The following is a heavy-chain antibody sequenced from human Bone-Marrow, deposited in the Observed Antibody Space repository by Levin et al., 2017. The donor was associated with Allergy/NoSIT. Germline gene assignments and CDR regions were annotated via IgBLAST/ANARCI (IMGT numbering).Heavy chain of an antibody. CDR1: GGSISSYY. CDR2: IYYSGST. D-gene: IGHD6-13*01. V-gene: IGHV4-59*01. Sequence: SQTLSLTCTVSGGSISSYYWSWIRQPPGKGLEWIGYIYYSGSTNYNPSLKSRVTISVDTSKNQFSLKLSSMTAADTAVYYCARGSSWTDYWGQGTLVTVSS. CDR3: ARGSSWTDY. J-gene: IGHJ4*02.